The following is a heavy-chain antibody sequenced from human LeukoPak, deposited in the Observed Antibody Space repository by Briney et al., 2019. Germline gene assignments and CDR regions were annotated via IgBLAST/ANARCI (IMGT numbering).Heavy chain of an antibody. CDR3: ARASRGYSYGHNFDY. D-gene: IGHD5-18*01. CDR1: GYTFTGYY. J-gene: IGHJ4*02. Sequence: ASVKVSCKASGYTFTGYYMHWVRRAPGQGLEWMGWINPNSGGTNYAQKFQGWVTMTRDTSTSTAYMELRSLRSDDTAVYYCARASRGYSYGHNFDYWGQGTLVTVSS. CDR2: INPNSGGT. V-gene: IGHV1-2*04.